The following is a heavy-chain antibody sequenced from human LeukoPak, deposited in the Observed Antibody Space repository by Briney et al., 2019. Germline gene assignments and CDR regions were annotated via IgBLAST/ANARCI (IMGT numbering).Heavy chain of an antibody. CDR3: ARKDSFWYFDL. V-gene: IGHV4-31*03. CDR1: GASFNSDDQY. J-gene: IGHJ2*01. Sequence: SETLSLTCTVSGASFNSDDQYWNWIRQSPGKGLEWIGSIHPSGMLYNNPSLESRVTMSRDTSKNQFSLNLNSVTAADTAVYYCARKDSFWYFDLWGRGTLVTVSS. CDR2: IHPSGML.